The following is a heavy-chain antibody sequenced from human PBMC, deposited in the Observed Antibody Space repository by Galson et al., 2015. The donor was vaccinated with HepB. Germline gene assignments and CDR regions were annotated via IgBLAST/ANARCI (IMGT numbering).Heavy chain of an antibody. V-gene: IGHV3-30*18. CDR2: ISYDGSNK. J-gene: IGHJ4*02. CDR3: AKDLGTLAGYFDY. CDR1: GFTFSSYG. Sequence: SLRLSCAASGFTFSSYGMHWVRQAPGKGLEWVAVISYDGSNKYYADSVKGRFTISRDNSKNTLYLQMNSLRAEDTAVYYCAKDLGTLAGYFDYWGQGTLVTVSS. D-gene: IGHD6-19*01.